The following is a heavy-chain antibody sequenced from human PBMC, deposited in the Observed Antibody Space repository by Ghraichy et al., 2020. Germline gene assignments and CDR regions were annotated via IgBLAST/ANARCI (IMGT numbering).Heavy chain of an antibody. CDR1: GFTFSSYA. V-gene: IGHV3-23*01. Sequence: LSLTCAASGFTFSSYAMNWVRQAPGKGLEWVSGISASGGSTYYADSVKGRFTLSRDNSKNTLYLQMNSLRAEDTAVYYCAKSTEYWYSELWCRGTLVTVSS. CDR3: AKSTEYWYSEL. J-gene: IGHJ2*01. CDR2: ISASGGST.